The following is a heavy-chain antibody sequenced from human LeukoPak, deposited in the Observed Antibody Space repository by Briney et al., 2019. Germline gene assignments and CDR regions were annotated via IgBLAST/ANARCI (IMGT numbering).Heavy chain of an antibody. Sequence: SETLSLTCTVSGGSISSYYWSWIRQPPGKGLEWIGYIYYSGSTNYNPPLKSRVTISVDTSKNQCSLKLSSVTAADTAVYYCARSSITTQFDYWGQGTLVTVSS. J-gene: IGHJ4*02. CDR2: IYYSGST. CDR3: ARSSITTQFDY. V-gene: IGHV4-59*08. D-gene: IGHD3-22*01. CDR1: GGSISSYY.